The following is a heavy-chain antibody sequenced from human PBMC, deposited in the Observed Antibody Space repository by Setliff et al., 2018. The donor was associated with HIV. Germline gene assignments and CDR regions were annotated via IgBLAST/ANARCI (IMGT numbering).Heavy chain of an antibody. V-gene: IGHV4-39*01. CDR3: ARQDSYSYGYNYFDY. Sequence: SETLSLTCIVSGGSISSSSHYWGWIRQPPGKGLVWIGSIYYSGNTYYNPSLKSRVTISVDTSKNQFSLKLSSVTAADTAVYYCARQDSYSYGYNYFDYWGQGTLVTVSS. D-gene: IGHD5-18*01. CDR2: IYYSGNT. J-gene: IGHJ4*02. CDR1: GGSISSSSHY.